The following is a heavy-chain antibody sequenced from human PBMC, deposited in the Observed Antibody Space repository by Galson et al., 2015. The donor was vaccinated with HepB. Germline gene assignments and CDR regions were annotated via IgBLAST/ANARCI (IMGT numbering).Heavy chain of an antibody. CDR3: SRMGDVSGYSST. J-gene: IGHJ5*02. Sequence: SLRLSCAGSGFTFSSSAMHWVRQASGRGLEWVGRIGSKSDNYATAYTASVKGRFTISRDESKNRAYLQMNGLKTEDTAVYYCSRMGDVSGYSSTWGQGTLVTVSP. CDR1: GFTFSSSA. CDR2: IGSKSDNYAT. D-gene: IGHD6-13*01. V-gene: IGHV3-73*01.